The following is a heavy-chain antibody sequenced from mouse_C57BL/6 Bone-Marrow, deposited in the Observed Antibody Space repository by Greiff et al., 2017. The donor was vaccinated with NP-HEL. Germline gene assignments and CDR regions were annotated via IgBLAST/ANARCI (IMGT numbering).Heavy chain of an antibody. CDR2: IHPSDSDT. CDR1: GYTFTSYW. Sequence: QVQLQQPGAELGKPGASVKVSCKASGYTFTSYWMHWVKQRPGQGLEWIGRIHPSDSDTNYNQKFKGKATLTVDKSSSTAYMQLSSLTSEDSAVYYCAMAYGSRGSMDYWGQGTSVTVSS. CDR3: AMAYGSRGSMDY. J-gene: IGHJ4*01. D-gene: IGHD1-1*01. V-gene: IGHV1-74*01.